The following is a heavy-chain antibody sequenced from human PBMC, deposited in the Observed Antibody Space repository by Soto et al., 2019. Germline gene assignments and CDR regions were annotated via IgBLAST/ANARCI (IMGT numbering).Heavy chain of an antibody. CDR3: ACRILGYCSGDSCFPTPYFFDY. Sequence: QLQLQESGPGLVKPSETLSLTCSVSGASTTSSSYYWGWIRQPPGKGLEWIGSMYYNGNTYYNPSLKSRVTISVDTSKEQVSLRLRSVTAADTAVYYCACRILGYCSGDSCFPTPYFFDYWGQGALVTVSS. V-gene: IGHV4-39*01. CDR2: MYYNGNT. CDR1: GASTTSSSYY. J-gene: IGHJ4*01. D-gene: IGHD2-15*01.